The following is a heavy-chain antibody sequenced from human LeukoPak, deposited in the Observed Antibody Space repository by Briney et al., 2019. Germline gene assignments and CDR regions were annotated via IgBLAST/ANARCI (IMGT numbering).Heavy chain of an antibody. CDR3: AREVSSGSYFDY. D-gene: IGHD1-26*01. J-gene: IGHJ4*02. V-gene: IGHV3-23*01. Sequence: GGSLRLSCTAAGFTFNNYAMSWVRQAPGKGLEWVSHISDSGGKTYYADSVKGRFTISRDNSKNTLYLQMNSLRAEDTAVYYCAREVSSGSYFDYWGQGTLVTVSS. CDR2: ISDSGGKT. CDR1: GFTFNNYA.